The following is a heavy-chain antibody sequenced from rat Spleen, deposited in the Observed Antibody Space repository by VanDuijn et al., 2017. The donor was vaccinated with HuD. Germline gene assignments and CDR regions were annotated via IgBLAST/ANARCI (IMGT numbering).Heavy chain of an antibody. D-gene: IGHD4-2*01. CDR1: GFTFSDYY. Sequence: EVQLVESGGGLVQPGRSLKLSCAASGFTFSDYYMAWVRQAPKKGLEWVASISYEGSTTYYGDSVKGRFTISRDNAKSTLYLQMDSLRSEDTATYYCARQDGRAPDYWGQGVMVTVSS. CDR2: ISYEGSTT. J-gene: IGHJ2*01. V-gene: IGHV5-22*01. CDR3: ARQDGRAPDY.